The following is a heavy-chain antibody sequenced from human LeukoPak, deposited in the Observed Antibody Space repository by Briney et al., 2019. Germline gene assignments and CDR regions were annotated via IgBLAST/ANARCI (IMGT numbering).Heavy chain of an antibody. J-gene: IGHJ3*02. CDR2: ISAYNGNT. Sequence: GASVKVSCKASGYTFTSYGISWVRQAPGQGLEWMGWISAYNGNTNYAQKLQGRVTMTTDTSTSTAYMELRSLRSDDTAVYYCARAPITMVRGVIISAAFDIWGQGTMVTVSS. D-gene: IGHD3-10*01. CDR3: ARAPITMVRGVIISAAFDI. V-gene: IGHV1-18*01. CDR1: GYTFTSYG.